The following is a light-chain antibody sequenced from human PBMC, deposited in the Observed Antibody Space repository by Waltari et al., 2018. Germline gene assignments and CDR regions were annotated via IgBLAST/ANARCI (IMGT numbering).Light chain of an antibody. CDR3: CSYAGSYTWV. V-gene: IGLV2-11*01. Sequence: QSALTHPRSVSGSPGQPVTISCTGTSSDLGCYNYVSWYQQHPGKAPKLMIYDVTKRPSGVPDRFSGSKSGNTASLTISGLQAEDEADYYCCSYAGSYTWVFGGGTKLTVL. J-gene: IGLJ2*01. CDR1: SSDLGCYNY. CDR2: DVT.